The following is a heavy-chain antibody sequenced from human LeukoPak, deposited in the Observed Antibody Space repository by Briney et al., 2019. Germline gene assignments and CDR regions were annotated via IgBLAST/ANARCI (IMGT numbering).Heavy chain of an antibody. J-gene: IGHJ4*02. CDR2: IYTSGST. CDR3: ASTGYSSGYGVYYFDY. V-gene: IGHV4-4*07. Sequence: PSETLSLTCTVSGGSISSYYWSWIRQPAGKGLEWIGRIYTSGSTNYNPSLKSRVTMSVDTSENQFSLKLGSVTAADTAVYYCASTGYSSGYGVYYFDYWGQGTLVTVSS. CDR1: GGSISSYY. D-gene: IGHD6-19*01.